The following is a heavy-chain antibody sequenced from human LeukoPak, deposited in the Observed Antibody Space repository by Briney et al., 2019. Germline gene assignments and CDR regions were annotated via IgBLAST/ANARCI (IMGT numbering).Heavy chain of an antibody. Sequence: SETQSLTCIVSGGSISSYYWSWIRQPPGKGLEWIGYTYYSGSTNYNPSLKSRVTISVDTSKNQFSLKLSSVTAADTAVYYCARGTDGYDTPFGYWGQGTLVTVSS. V-gene: IGHV4-59*01. J-gene: IGHJ4*02. CDR3: ARGTDGYDTPFGY. CDR2: TYYSGST. CDR1: GGSISSYY. D-gene: IGHD5-24*01.